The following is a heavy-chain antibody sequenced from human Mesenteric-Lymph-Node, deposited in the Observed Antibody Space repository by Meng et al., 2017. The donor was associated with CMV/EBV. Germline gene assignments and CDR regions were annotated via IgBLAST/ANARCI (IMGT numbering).Heavy chain of an antibody. CDR3: ACNSGDC. Sequence: GESLKISCAASGFTFSDYYMSWIRQAPGKGLEWLAYITSGGNTIYYADSVKGRFTISRDNAKNSLYLQMNSLRGEDTAVYYCACNSGDCWGQGTLVTVSS. V-gene: IGHV3-11*01. J-gene: IGHJ4*02. CDR1: GFTFSDYY. CDR2: ITSGGNTI. D-gene: IGHD3-10*01.